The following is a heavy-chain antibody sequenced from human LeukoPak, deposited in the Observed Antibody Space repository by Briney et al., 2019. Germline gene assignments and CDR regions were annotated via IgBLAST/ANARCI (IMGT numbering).Heavy chain of an antibody. V-gene: IGHV1-69*01. CDR3: AFPRAGDYGAPFDY. J-gene: IGHJ4*02. Sequence: EASVKVSCKASGGTFSSYAISWVRLAPGQGLEWMGGIIPIFGTANYAQKFQGRVTITADESTSTAYMELSSLRSEDTAVYYCAFPRAGDYGAPFDYWGQGTLVTVSS. CDR2: IIPIFGTA. D-gene: IGHD4/OR15-4a*01. CDR1: GGTFSSYA.